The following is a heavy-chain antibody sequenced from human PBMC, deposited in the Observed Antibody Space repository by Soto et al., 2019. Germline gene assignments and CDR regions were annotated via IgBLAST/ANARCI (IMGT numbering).Heavy chain of an antibody. J-gene: IGHJ3*02. Sequence: QVQLVESGGGVVQPGRSLRLSCAASGFTFSSYAMHWVRQAPGKGLEWVAVISYDGSNKYYADSVKGRFTISRDNSKNTLYLQMNSLRAEDTAVYYCARDVGVYSYGLGDAFDIWGQGTMVTVSS. CDR2: ISYDGSNK. CDR3: ARDVGVYSYGLGDAFDI. D-gene: IGHD5-18*01. CDR1: GFTFSSYA. V-gene: IGHV3-30-3*01.